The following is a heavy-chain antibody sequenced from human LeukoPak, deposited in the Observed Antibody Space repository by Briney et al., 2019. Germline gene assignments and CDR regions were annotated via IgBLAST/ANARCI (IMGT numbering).Heavy chain of an antibody. CDR3: ARANRKSMVRGVIIEGNWFDP. CDR2: ISAYNGNT. D-gene: IGHD3-10*01. V-gene: IGHV1-18*04. J-gene: IGHJ5*02. Sequence: ASVKVSCKASGYTFTSYGISWVRQAPGQGLEWMGWISAYNGNTNYAQKLQGRVTMTTDTSTSTAYMELRSLRSDDTAVYYCARANRKSMVRGVIIEGNWFDPWGQGTLVTVSS. CDR1: GYTFTSYG.